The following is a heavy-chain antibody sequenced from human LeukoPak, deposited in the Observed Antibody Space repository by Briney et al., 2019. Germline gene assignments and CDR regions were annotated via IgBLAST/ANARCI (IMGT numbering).Heavy chain of an antibody. CDR1: GFTFSSYA. V-gene: IGHV3-30-3*01. Sequence: GRSLRLSCAASGFTFSSYAMHWVRQAPGKGLEWVAVISYDGSNKYYADSVKGRFTISRDNSKNTLYLQMNSLRAEDTAVYYCASPTKYYDFWSGSQFDYWGQGTLVTVSS. CDR2: ISYDGSNK. CDR3: ASPTKYYDFWSGSQFDY. J-gene: IGHJ4*02. D-gene: IGHD3-3*01.